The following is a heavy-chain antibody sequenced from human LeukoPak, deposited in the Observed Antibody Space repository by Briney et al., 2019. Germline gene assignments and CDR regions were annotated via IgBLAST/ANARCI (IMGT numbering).Heavy chain of an antibody. D-gene: IGHD6-6*01. Sequence: GASVTVSCKASGYTFTVYYMHWVRQAPGQGLEWMGWINPNSGGTNYAQKFQGRVTMTRDTSISTAYMELSRLRSDDTAVYYCARARSFRPFDYWGQGTLVTVSS. CDR1: GYTFTVYY. CDR2: INPNSGGT. V-gene: IGHV1-2*02. J-gene: IGHJ4*02. CDR3: ARARSFRPFDY.